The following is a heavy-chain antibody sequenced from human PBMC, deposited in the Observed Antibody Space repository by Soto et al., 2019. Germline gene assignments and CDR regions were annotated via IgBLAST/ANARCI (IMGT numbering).Heavy chain of an antibody. CDR1: GYTFTDYA. J-gene: IGHJ4*02. V-gene: IGHV1-3*01. D-gene: IGHD5-18*01. CDR3: ARDTGYTFGSLNY. CDR2: MNAGVGNT. Sequence: HVELVQSGADVKKPGASVTISCKASGYTFTDYALHWVRQAPGQRLEWMGWMNAGVGNTLYSQKFQGRITITKDTSASTAYMELNSLKSEDTAIYYCARDTGYTFGSLNYWGPGTLVTVSS.